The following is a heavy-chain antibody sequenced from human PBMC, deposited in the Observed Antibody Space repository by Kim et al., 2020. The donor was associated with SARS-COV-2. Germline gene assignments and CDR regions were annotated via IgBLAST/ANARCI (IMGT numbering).Heavy chain of an antibody. J-gene: IGHJ6*02. Sequence: SVKVSCKASGCTFSSYAISWVRQAPGQGLEWMGGIIPIFGTANYAQKFQGRVTITADESTSTAYMELSSLRDEDTAVYYCAREGDTAMGDYYYGMDVWGQGTTVTVSS. CDR3: AREGDTAMGDYYYGMDV. CDR2: IIPIFGTA. V-gene: IGHV1-69*13. CDR1: GCTFSSYA. D-gene: IGHD5-18*01.